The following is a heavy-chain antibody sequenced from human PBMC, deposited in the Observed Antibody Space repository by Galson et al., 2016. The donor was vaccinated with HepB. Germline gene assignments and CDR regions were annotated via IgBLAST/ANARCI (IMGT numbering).Heavy chain of an antibody. J-gene: IGHJ5*02. CDR2: ITGRGTST. D-gene: IGHD2-8*01. CDR1: GFSFSSYA. V-gene: IGHV3-23*01. Sequence: SLRLSCAASGFSFSSYAMSWVRQAPGKGLEWVSTITGRGTSTYYADSVEGRFTISRDDSKNTVYLQMERLRAEDTAIYYCAKDRDTTSTNCHHHYFDPRGQGALVTVSS. CDR3: AKDRDTTSTNCHHHYFDP.